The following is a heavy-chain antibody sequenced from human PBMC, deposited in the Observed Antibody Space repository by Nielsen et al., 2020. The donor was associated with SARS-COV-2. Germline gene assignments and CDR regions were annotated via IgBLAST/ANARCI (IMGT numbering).Heavy chain of an antibody. D-gene: IGHD3-22*01. CDR1: GFTFSDYR. CDR2: ISSSSSYT. CDR3: AGASTIVVDPDDAFDI. Sequence: GGSLRLSCAASGFTFSDYRMSWIRQAPGKGLEWVSYISSSSSYTNYADSVKGRFTISRDNAKNSLYLQMNSLRAEDTAVYYCAGASTIVVDPDDAFDIWGQGTMVTVSS. J-gene: IGHJ3*02. V-gene: IGHV3-11*05.